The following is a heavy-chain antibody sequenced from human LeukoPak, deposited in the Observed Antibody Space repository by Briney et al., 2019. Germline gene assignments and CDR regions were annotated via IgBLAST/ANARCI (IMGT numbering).Heavy chain of an antibody. Sequence: GGSLRLSCAASGFTFSSYAMSWVRQAPGKGLEWVSAISGSGGSTYYADSVEGRFTISRDNSKNTLYLQMNSLRAEDTAVYYCAKDPRIAVALYYFDYWGQGTLVTVSS. D-gene: IGHD6-19*01. CDR1: GFTFSSYA. CDR3: AKDPRIAVALYYFDY. CDR2: ISGSGGST. V-gene: IGHV3-23*01. J-gene: IGHJ4*02.